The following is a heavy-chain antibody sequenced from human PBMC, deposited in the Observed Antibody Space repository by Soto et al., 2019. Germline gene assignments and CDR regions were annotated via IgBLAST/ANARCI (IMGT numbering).Heavy chain of an antibody. D-gene: IGHD3-3*01. CDR2: FDPEDGET. J-gene: IGHJ6*02. V-gene: IGHV1-24*01. CDR1: GYTLTELS. Sequence: ASVKVSCKVSGYTLTELSIHWVRQARGKGLEWMGGFDPEDGETIYAQKFQGRVTMTEDTSTDTAYMELSSLRSEDTAVHYCATVPRITIFGVVIYYYYGMDVWGQGTTVTVSS. CDR3: ATVPRITIFGVVIYYYYGMDV.